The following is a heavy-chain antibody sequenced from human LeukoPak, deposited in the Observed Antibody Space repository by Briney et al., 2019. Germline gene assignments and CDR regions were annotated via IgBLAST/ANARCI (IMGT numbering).Heavy chain of an antibody. CDR3: ARDGHEGEWLV. CDR1: GGSISSYY. CDR2: IYYSGST. V-gene: IGHV4-59*01. Sequence: PSETLSLTCTVSGGSISSYYWSWIRQPPGKGLEWIGYIYYSGSTNYNPSLKSRVTISVDTSKNQFSLKLSSVTAADTAVYYCARDGHEGEWLVWGQGTLVTASS. D-gene: IGHD3-3*01. J-gene: IGHJ4*02.